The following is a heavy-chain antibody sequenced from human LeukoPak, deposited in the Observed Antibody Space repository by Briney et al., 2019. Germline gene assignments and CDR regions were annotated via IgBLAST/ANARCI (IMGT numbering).Heavy chain of an antibody. Sequence: SETLSLTCSVSGGSISSYYWSWIRQPPGKGLEWIGYIYYSGSTKYNPSLESRVTISVDTSKTQFSLKLSSVTTADTAVYYCARGGGSPEFWGQGTQVTVSS. CDR2: IYYSGST. J-gene: IGHJ4*02. CDR1: GGSISSYY. CDR3: ARGGGSPEF. V-gene: IGHV4-59*01. D-gene: IGHD1-26*01.